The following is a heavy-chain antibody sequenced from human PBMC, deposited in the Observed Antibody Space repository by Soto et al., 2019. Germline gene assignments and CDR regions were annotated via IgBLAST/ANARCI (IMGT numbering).Heavy chain of an antibody. Sequence: ESLRLSCAASGFNFDTYAMSWVRQAPGQGLEWVASIRGSGELTSYADNVKGRLTIYRDNSKNTMYLQMNRLRNEDKTIYYSAKEVDGGYWYAVCIWGQGTMVTVSS. CDR1: GFNFDTYA. J-gene: IGHJ3*02. D-gene: IGHD2-15*01. CDR2: IRGSGELT. CDR3: AKEVDGGYWYAVCI. V-gene: IGHV3-23*01.